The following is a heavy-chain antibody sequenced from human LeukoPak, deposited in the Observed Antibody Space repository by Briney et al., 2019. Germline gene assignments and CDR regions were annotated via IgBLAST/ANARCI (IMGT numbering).Heavy chain of an antibody. J-gene: IGHJ1*01. CDR2: INHSGST. CDR3: ARGYDSSGRDFQH. D-gene: IGHD3-22*01. V-gene: IGHV4-34*01. Sequence: SETLSLTCAVYGGSFSGYYWSWIRQPPGKGLEWIGEINHSGSTNYNPSLKSRVTISVDTSRNQFSLKLSSVTAADTAVYYCARGYDSSGRDFQHWGQGTLVTVSS. CDR1: GGSFSGYY.